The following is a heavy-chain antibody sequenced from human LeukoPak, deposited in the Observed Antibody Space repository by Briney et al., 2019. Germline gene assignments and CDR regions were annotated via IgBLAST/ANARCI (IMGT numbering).Heavy chain of an antibody. V-gene: IGHV1-18*01. CDR2: IRAYNGNT. Sequence: ASVKVSCKASGYTFTSYGISWVRQAPGQRLEWMGWIRAYNGNTNYAQKLQGRVTMTTDTSTSTAYMELRSLRSDDTAVYYCARDFWVVATEAHDAFDVWGQGTMVTVSS. CDR1: GYTFTSYG. J-gene: IGHJ3*01. D-gene: IGHD5-12*01. CDR3: ARDFWVVATEAHDAFDV.